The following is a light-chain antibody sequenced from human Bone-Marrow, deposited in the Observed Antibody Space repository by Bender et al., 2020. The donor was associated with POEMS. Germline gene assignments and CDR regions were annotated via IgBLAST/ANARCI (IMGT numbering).Light chain of an antibody. J-gene: IGLJ3*02. Sequence: QAVVTQESSLTVSPGGTVTLTCDSSTGAVTSGHYPYWFQQKPGQAPRTLIYDTTNKDPWTPARFSGSLLGGKAALTLSGAQREDEADYYCLLSYSGGAMFGGGTKLTVL. CDR3: LLSYSGGAM. V-gene: IGLV7-46*01. CDR2: DTT. CDR1: TGAVTSGHY.